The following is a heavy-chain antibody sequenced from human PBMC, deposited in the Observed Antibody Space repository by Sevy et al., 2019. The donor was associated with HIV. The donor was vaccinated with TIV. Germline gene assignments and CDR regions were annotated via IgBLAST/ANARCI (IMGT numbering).Heavy chain of an antibody. V-gene: IGHV3-21*01. J-gene: IGHJ3*02. Sequence: GGSLRLTCAASGFTFSRYSMNWVRQAPGKGLEWVSSISSSGYYIYYADSVEGRFTMSGDNAKNSLSLQRNSLRAEDTAVYYCARDYTSSWYGGAFDIWGQGTMVTVSS. CDR2: ISSSGYYI. D-gene: IGHD6-13*01. CDR3: ARDYTSSWYGGAFDI. CDR1: GFTFSRYS.